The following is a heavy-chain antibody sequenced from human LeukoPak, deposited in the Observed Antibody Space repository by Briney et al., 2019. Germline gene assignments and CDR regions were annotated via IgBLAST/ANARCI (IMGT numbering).Heavy chain of an antibody. CDR3: AKGRGYIVVVTGDYFDY. CDR2: ISGSGGST. J-gene: IGHJ4*02. V-gene: IGHV3-23*01. Sequence: GGSLRLSCAASGFTFSSYAMSWVRQAPGKGREWVSAISGSGGSTYYADSVKGRFTISRDNSKNTLYLQMNSLRAEDTAVYYCAKGRGYIVVVTGDYFDYWGQGTLVTVSS. CDR1: GFTFSSYA. D-gene: IGHD2-21*02.